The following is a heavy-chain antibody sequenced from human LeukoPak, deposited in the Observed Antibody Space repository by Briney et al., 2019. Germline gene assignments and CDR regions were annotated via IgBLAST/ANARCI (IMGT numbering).Heavy chain of an antibody. V-gene: IGHV1-69*04. Sequence: GASVKVSCKASGGTFSSYAISWVRQAPGQGLEWMGRIIPILGIANYAQKFQGRVTITADKSTSTAYMELSSLRSEDTAVYYCARPKEPDTAMAKHNYYYYYGMDVWGQGTTVTVSS. CDR1: GGTFSSYA. CDR3: ARPKEPDTAMAKHNYYYYYGMDV. D-gene: IGHD5-18*01. CDR2: IIPILGIA. J-gene: IGHJ6*02.